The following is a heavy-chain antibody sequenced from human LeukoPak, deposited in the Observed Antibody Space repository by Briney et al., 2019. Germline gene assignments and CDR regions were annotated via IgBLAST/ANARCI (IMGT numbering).Heavy chain of an antibody. J-gene: IGHJ3*02. CDR3: ARDMGATIILSAFDI. D-gene: IGHD5-24*01. CDR2: ISYGGSNK. V-gene: IGHV3-30-3*01. Sequence: GSLRLSCAASGFTFSSYAMHWVRQAPGKGLEWVAVISYGGSNKYYADSVKGRFTISRDNSKNTLYLQMNSLRAEDTAVYYRARDMGATIILSAFDIWGQGTMVTVSS. CDR1: GFTFSSYA.